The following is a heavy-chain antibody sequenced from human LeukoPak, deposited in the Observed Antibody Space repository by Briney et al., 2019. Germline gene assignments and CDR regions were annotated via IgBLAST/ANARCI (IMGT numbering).Heavy chain of an antibody. Sequence: PSETLSLTCTVSGGSISSYYWSWIRQPAGKGLEWIGRIYTSGSTNYNPSLKSRVTMSVDTSKNQFSLKLSSVTAADTAVYYCARGGDYDFCSGYTYYYYMDVWGKGTTVTVSS. CDR1: GGSISSYY. V-gene: IGHV4-4*07. CDR2: IYTSGST. CDR3: ARGGDYDFCSGYTYYYYMDV. D-gene: IGHD3-3*01. J-gene: IGHJ6*03.